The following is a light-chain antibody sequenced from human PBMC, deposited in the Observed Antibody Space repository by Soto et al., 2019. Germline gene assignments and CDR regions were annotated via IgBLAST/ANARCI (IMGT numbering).Light chain of an antibody. CDR1: QSVSDY. Sequence: IVLTQSPAILSLSPGESASLSCRASQSVSDYLAWYQQKPGQAPRLFIYDVSKRATGIPARFSGSGSGTDFTLTIGSLEPEDFAVYFCQQRYDWPWTFGLGTKVDIK. CDR2: DVS. CDR3: QQRYDWPWT. J-gene: IGKJ1*01. V-gene: IGKV3-11*01.